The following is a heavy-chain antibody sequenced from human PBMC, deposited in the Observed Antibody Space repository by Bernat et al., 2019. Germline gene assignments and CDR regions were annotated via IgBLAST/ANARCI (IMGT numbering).Heavy chain of an antibody. CDR2: VNTDGSST. CDR1: GFTFSSYW. Sequence: EVQLVESGGGLVQPGGSLRLSCAASGFTFSSYWMHCVRQAPGEGLVWVSRVNTDGSSTTYADSGKGRFTIARDNATNTLYLHMNSLRAEDTAVYYCVREEYGSGSRQTNWFDPWGQGTLVTVSS. D-gene: IGHD3-10*01. V-gene: IGHV3-74*01. CDR3: VREEYGSGSRQTNWFDP. J-gene: IGHJ5*02.